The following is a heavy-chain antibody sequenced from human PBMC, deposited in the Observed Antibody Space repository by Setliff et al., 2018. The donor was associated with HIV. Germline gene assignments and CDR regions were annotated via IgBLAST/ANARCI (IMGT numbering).Heavy chain of an antibody. CDR2: ISSGGST. CDR3: AKDANGYSYGNPFNFYFDY. J-gene: IGHJ4*02. D-gene: IGHD5-18*01. Sequence: GGSLRLSCAASGFTVSSNYMSWVRQAPGKGLEWVSVISSGGSTYYADSVRGRFTISRDISKNTLNLQMNSLRAEDTAVYYCAKDANGYSYGNPFNFYFDYWGQGTQVTVSS. CDR1: GFTVSSNY. V-gene: IGHV3-53*01.